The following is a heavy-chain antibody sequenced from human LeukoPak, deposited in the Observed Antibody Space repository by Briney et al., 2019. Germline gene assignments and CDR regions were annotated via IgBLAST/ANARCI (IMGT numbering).Heavy chain of an antibody. CDR1: GFTFSSYW. V-gene: IGHV3-7*01. J-gene: IGHJ5*02. D-gene: IGHD3-22*01. Sequence: PGGSLRLSCAASGFTFSSYWMSWVRQAPGKGLEWVANIKQDGSGKYYVDSVKGRFTISRDNAKNSLYLQMNSLRAEDTAVYYCARDRTYYDSSGIYYNWFDPWGQGTLVTVSS. CDR3: ARDRTYYDSSGIYYNWFDP. CDR2: IKQDGSGK.